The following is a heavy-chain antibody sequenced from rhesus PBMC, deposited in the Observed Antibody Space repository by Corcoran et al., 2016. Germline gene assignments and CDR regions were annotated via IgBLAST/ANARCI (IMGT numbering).Heavy chain of an antibody. CDR1: GGSIRRGDYY. V-gene: IGHV4-122*02. CDR3: ASRWGGTVAARDYGLDS. Sequence: QAQLQESGPGLVKPSATLSPPCAFSGGSIRRGDYYWSSLRPPLGKGLVWIGYITYSGSTSYNPSLKSRVTISRDTSKNQFSLKLSSVTAADTAVYYCASRWGGTVAARDYGLDSWGQGVVVTVSS. CDR2: ITYSGST. D-gene: IGHD4-29*01. J-gene: IGHJ6*01.